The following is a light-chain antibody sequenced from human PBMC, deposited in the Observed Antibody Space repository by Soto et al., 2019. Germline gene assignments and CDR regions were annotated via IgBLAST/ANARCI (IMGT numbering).Light chain of an antibody. Sequence: QSALTQPASVSGSPGQSITISCTGTSSDVGGYNYVSWYQQHPGKAPKFMIYEVSNRPSGVSNRFSGSKSGNTASLTISGLQAEEEDDYYCSSYTSSSTLVVFGGGTKLTVL. CDR1: SSDVGGYNY. CDR2: EVS. V-gene: IGLV2-14*01. CDR3: SSYTSSSTLVV. J-gene: IGLJ2*01.